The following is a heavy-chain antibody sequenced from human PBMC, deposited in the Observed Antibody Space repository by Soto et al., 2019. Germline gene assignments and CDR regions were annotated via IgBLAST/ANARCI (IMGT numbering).Heavy chain of an antibody. Sequence: GGSLRLSCAASGFTFSSYAMSWVRQAPGKGLEWVSAISGSGGSTYYADSVKGRFTISRDNSKNTLYLQMNSLRAEDTAVYYCAKDSRSIRDDFWSGSTSFDYGGQGTLVTVPS. CDR1: GFTFSSYA. V-gene: IGHV3-23*01. J-gene: IGHJ4*02. CDR2: ISGSGGST. D-gene: IGHD3-3*01. CDR3: AKDSRSIRDDFWSGSTSFDY.